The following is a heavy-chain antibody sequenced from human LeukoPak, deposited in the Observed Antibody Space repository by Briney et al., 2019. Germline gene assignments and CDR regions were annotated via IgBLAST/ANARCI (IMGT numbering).Heavy chain of an antibody. CDR3: ARARVLRYFDRAYYFDY. D-gene: IGHD3-9*01. J-gene: IGHJ4*02. CDR1: GGSISSYY. CDR2: IYYSGTT. V-gene: IGHV4-59*12. Sequence: SETLSLTCTVSGGSISSYYWSWIRQPPGKGLEWIGYIYYSGTTNYNPSLKSRVTISVDTSKNQFSLKLSSVTAADTAVYYCARARVLRYFDRAYYFDYWGQGTLVTVSS.